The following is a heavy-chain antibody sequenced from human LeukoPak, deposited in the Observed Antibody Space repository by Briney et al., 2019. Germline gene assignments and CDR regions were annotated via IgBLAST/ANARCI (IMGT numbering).Heavy chain of an antibody. CDR1: GGSISSSSYY. J-gene: IGHJ5*02. CDR2: IYYSGST. D-gene: IGHD4-17*01. CDR3: ARGDYGDYNWFDT. Sequence: SETLSLTCTVSGGSISSSSYYWGWIRQPPGKGLEWIGSIYYSGSTYYNPSLKSRVTISVDTSKNQFSLKLSSVTAADTAVYYCARGDYGDYNWFDTWGQGTLVTVSS. V-gene: IGHV4-39*01.